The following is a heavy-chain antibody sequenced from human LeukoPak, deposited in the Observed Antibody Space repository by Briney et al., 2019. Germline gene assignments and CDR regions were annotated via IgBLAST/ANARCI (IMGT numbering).Heavy chain of an antibody. V-gene: IGHV3-53*01. CDR1: GFTFGDYV. Sequence: GGSLRLSCTASGFTFGDYVMSWVRQAPGKGLGWVSVIYSGGSTHNSDSVKGRFTISRDSSKNTLYLQMNRLRAEDTAVYYCARRAGDYSHPYDYWGQGTLVTVSS. J-gene: IGHJ4*02. CDR3: ARRAGDYSHPYDY. D-gene: IGHD3-22*01. CDR2: IYSGGST.